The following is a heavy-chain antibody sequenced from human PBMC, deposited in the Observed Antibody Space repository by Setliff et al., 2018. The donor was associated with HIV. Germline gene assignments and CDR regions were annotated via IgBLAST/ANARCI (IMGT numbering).Heavy chain of an antibody. Sequence: ASETLSLTCAVSGASISSGGYSWSWIRQPPGKGLEWIGYVYHSGTIYYTPSLKSRLSISVDRPSNQLSLRISSVTAADTAVYYCARTFGDLKHYNYYYTIDVWGQGTTVTVSS. V-gene: IGHV4-30-2*01. CDR1: GASISSGGYS. D-gene: IGHD3-10*01. J-gene: IGHJ6*02. CDR3: ARTFGDLKHYNYYYTIDV. CDR2: VYHSGTI.